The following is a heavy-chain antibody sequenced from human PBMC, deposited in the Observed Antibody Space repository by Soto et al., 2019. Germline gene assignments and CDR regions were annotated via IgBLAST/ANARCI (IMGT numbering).Heavy chain of an antibody. CDR2: INHSGST. D-gene: IGHD2-15*01. CDR1: GGSFSGYY. V-gene: IGHV4-34*01. Sequence: SETLSLTCAVYGGSFSGYYWSWIRQPPGKGLEWIGEINHSGSTNYNPSLKSRVTISVDTSKNQFSLKLSSVTAADTAVYYCARGPCRSSVRGYYYYGMDVWGQGTTVTVSS. CDR3: ARGPCRSSVRGYYYYGMDV. J-gene: IGHJ6*02.